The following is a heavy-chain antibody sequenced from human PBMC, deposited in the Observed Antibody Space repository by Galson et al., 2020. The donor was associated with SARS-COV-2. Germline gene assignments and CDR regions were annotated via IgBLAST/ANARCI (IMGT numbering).Heavy chain of an antibody. CDR2: VRVTGDT. D-gene: IGHD3-3*01. V-gene: IGHV3-13*01. Sequence: GGSLRLSCAVSGFIFNTYDMHWVRQAPGKSLEWVSTVRVTGDTFYTDSFKNRFTVSRESANNSFYLQMNNLRAGDTAVYYCARGADCEFWSVYYSVDNYYGMDVWGQGTTVIVSS. CDR1: GFIFNTYD. J-gene: IGHJ6*02. CDR3: ARGADCEFWSVYYSVDNYYGMDV.